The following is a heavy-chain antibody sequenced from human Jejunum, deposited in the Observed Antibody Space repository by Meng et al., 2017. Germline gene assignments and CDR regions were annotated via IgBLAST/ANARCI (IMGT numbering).Heavy chain of an antibody. CDR3: ARGGFGWFDP. Sequence: GGSLRLSCAASGFTFSSYWMSWVRQAPGKGLEWVANIKQDGSDKYYVDSVKGRFSISRDNAKNSHYLQMNSLRAEDTAVYYCARGGFGWFDPWGQGTLVTVSS. CDR1: GFTFSSYW. V-gene: IGHV3-7*01. D-gene: IGHD2-15*01. CDR2: IKQDGSDK. J-gene: IGHJ5*02.